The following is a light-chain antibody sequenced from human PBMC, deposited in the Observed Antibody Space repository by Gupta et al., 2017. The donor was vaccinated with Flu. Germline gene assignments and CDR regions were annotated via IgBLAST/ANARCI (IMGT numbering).Light chain of an antibody. Sequence: GGNNIGSRNVHRYQQKPGQAPVLFIYRDSNRPSGIPGRFSGSNSGNTATLTISRAQAGDEADYYCQVWDSSTGVVFGGGTKLTVL. J-gene: IGLJ2*01. CDR1: NIGSRN. CDR2: RDS. V-gene: IGLV3-9*01. CDR3: QVWDSSTGVV.